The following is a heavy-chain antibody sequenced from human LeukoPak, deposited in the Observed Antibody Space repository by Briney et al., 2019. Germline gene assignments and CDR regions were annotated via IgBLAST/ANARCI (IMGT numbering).Heavy chain of an antibody. V-gene: IGHV1-8*01. D-gene: IGHD3-22*01. Sequence: VASAKVSCKASGYTFTSYDINWVRQATGQGLEWMGWMNPNSGNTGYAQKFQGRVTMTRNTSISTAYMELSSLRSEDTAVYYCARGPLTYYYDSSGYYFQHWGQGTLVSVSS. CDR2: MNPNSGNT. CDR1: GYTFTSYD. CDR3: ARGPLTYYYDSSGYYFQH. J-gene: IGHJ1*01.